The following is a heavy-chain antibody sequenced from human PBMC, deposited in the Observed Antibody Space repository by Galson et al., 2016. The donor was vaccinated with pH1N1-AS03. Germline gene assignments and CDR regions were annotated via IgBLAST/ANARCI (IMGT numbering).Heavy chain of an antibody. CDR3: ARGRWLVDY. J-gene: IGHJ4*02. CDR2: ISSSSTFI. Sequence: SLRLSCAASGFTFSTYRMNWVRQAPGKGLEWVSSISSSSTFIYYADSMKGRFTISRDNAKNSLYLQMNSLRVEDTAVYYCARGRWLVDYWGQGTLFTVSP. CDR1: GFTFSTYR. D-gene: IGHD5-12*01. V-gene: IGHV3-21*01.